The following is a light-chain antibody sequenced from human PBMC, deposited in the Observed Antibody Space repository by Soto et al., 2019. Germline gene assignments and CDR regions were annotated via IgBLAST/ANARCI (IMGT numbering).Light chain of an antibody. CDR2: DVS. V-gene: IGLV2-14*01. Sequence: QSALTQPAPVSGSPGQSITISCTGTSSEVGGYNYVSWYQQHPGKAPKLMIYDVSNRPSGVSNRFSGSKSGNTASLTISGLQAEDEADYYCNSYTSSSTRVFGTGTKVTVL. CDR1: SSEVGGYNY. J-gene: IGLJ1*01. CDR3: NSYTSSSTRV.